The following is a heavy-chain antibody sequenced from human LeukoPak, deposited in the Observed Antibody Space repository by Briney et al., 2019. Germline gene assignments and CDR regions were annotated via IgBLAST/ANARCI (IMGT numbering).Heavy chain of an antibody. CDR2: INPNSGGT. V-gene: IGHV1-2*02. D-gene: IGHD5-18*01. J-gene: IGHJ4*02. CDR3: ARDWRSGYSYGYHHY. CDR1: GYTFTGYY. Sequence: ASVKVSCKASGYTFTGYYMHWVRQAPGQGLEWMGSINPNSGGTNYAQKFQGRVTMTRDTSISTAYMELSRLRSDDTAVYYCARDWRSGYSYGYHHYWGQGTLVTVSS.